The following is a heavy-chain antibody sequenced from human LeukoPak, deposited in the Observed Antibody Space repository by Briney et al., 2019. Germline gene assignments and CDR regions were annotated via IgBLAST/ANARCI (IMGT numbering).Heavy chain of an antibody. CDR2: ISGSGVMT. D-gene: IGHD1-26*01. CDR3: AKDRSIGTYYTFDH. J-gene: IGHJ4*02. V-gene: IGHV3-23*01. Sequence: GGSLRLSCAASGFTFSSYGMSWVRQAPGKGLEWVSAISGSGVMTYYADSVKGRFTVSGDNSKNTLYLQMSSLTAADTAVYYCAKDRSIGTYYTFDHWGQGTLVTVSS. CDR1: GFTFSSYG.